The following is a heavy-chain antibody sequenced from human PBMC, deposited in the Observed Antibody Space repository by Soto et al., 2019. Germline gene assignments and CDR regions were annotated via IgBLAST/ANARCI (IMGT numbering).Heavy chain of an antibody. D-gene: IGHD6-6*01. J-gene: IGHJ5*02. V-gene: IGHV1-2*04. Sequence: ASVKVSCKASGYTFTGYYMHWVRQAPGQGLEWMGWINPNSGGTNYAQKFQGWVTMTRDTSISTAYMELSRLRSDDTAVYYCARAASIAASEAYNWFDPWGQGTLVIVSS. CDR3: ARAASIAASEAYNWFDP. CDR1: GYTFTGYY. CDR2: INPNSGGT.